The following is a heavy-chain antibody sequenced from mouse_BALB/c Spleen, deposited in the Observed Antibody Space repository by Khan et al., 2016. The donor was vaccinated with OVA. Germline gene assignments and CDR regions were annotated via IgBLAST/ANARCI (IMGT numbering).Heavy chain of an antibody. CDR1: GYTFTNYW. CDR3: ARNAYFGNYFDY. J-gene: IGHJ2*01. D-gene: IGHD2-10*01. V-gene: IGHV1S81*02. CDR2: IYPCHGRT. Sequence: QVQLKESGPELVKPGASVKLSCKASGYTFTNYWVHWVKQRPGKGLEWIGEIYPCHGRTTNNEKFKSEATLTVDKSSNTAYMQLNSLTSEDSAVYYCARNAYFGNYFDYWGQGTILTVSS.